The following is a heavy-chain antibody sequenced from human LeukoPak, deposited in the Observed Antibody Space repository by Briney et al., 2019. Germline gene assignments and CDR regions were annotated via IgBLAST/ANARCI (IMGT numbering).Heavy chain of an antibody. CDR2: IYHSGST. D-gene: IGHD6-19*01. CDR1: GGSFSGYY. Sequence: KPSETLSLTCAVYGGSFSGYYWGWIRQPPGKGLECIGSIYHSGSTYYNPSLKSRVTISVDTSKNQFSLKLSFVTAADTAVYYCAKGQWLPTNWFDPWGQGTLVTVSS. V-gene: IGHV4-38-2*01. J-gene: IGHJ5*02. CDR3: AKGQWLPTNWFDP.